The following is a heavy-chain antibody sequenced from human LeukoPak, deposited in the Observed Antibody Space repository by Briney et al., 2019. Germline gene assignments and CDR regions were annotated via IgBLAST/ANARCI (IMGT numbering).Heavy chain of an antibody. CDR2: IRYDGSNK. CDR3: ARASARLRGSYFDY. D-gene: IGHD1-26*01. Sequence: GGSLRLSCAASEFTFRSYGMHWVRQAPGKGLDWVAFIRYDGSNKYYADSVKGRFTISRDNSRNTLYLQMNSLRTEDTAVYYCARASARLRGSYFDYWGQGTLVTVSS. V-gene: IGHV3-30*02. CDR1: EFTFRSYG. J-gene: IGHJ4*02.